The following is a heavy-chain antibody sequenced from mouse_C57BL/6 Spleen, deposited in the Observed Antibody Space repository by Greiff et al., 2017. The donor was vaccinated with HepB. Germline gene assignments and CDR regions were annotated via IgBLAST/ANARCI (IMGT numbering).Heavy chain of an antibody. Sequence: QVQLQQPGAELVMPGASVKLSCKASGYTFTSYWMHWVKQRPGQGLEWIGEIDPSDSYTNYNQKFKGKSTLTVDKSSSTAYMHLSSLTSEDSAVYYCARYGTGYYFDYWGQGTTLTVSS. CDR3: ARYGTGYYFDY. CDR2: IDPSDSYT. D-gene: IGHD4-1*01. J-gene: IGHJ2*01. CDR1: GYTFTSYW. V-gene: IGHV1-69*01.